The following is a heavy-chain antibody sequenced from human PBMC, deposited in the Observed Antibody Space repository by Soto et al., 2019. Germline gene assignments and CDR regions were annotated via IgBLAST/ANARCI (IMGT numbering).Heavy chain of an antibody. J-gene: IGHJ6*02. CDR2: ISYDGSNK. D-gene: IGHD5-12*01. CDR3: ARDLPSGEATIVYYYYGMDV. V-gene: IGHV3-30-3*01. CDR1: GFTFSSYA. Sequence: QVQLVESGGGVVQPGRSLRLSCAASGFTFSSYAMHWVRQAPGKGLEWVAVISYDGSNKYYADSVKGRFTISRDNSKNTLYLQMNSLRAEDTAVYYCARDLPSGEATIVYYYYGMDVWGQGTTVTVSS.